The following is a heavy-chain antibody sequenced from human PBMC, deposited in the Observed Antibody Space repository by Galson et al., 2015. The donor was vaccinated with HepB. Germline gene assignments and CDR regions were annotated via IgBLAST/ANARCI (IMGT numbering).Heavy chain of an antibody. D-gene: IGHD4-11*01. J-gene: IGHJ5*01. V-gene: IGHV1-18*01. CDR2: ISVHSGNT. Sequence: SVKVSCKASGYTFSNYGINWVRQVSGQGLEWMGWISVHSGNTKFAQKFQGRVIMTRDTSTNTAYMELRRLRSDDTAVYNCARSTVTPNSDWFDTWGQATLVTVSS. CDR3: ARSTVTPNSDWFDT. CDR1: GYTFSNYG.